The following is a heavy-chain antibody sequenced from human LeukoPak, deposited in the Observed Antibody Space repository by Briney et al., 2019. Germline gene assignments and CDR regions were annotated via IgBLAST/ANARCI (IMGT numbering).Heavy chain of an antibody. CDR1: GFTFSSYS. D-gene: IGHD3-22*01. CDR3: ARDWYYDSSGYYIFREDAFDI. V-gene: IGHV3-21*01. CDR2: ISSSSSYI. J-gene: IGHJ3*02. Sequence: GGSLRLSCAASGFTFSSYSMNWVRQAPGKGLEWVSSISSSSSYIYYADSVKGRFTISRDNAKNSLYLQMNSLRAENTAVYYCARDWYYDSSGYYIFREDAFDIWGQGTMVTVSS.